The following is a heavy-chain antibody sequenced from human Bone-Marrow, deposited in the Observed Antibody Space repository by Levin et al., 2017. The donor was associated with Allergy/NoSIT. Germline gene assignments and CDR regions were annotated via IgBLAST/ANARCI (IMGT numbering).Heavy chain of an antibody. CDR2: ISAYNGNT. V-gene: IGHV1-18*01. CDR3: ARAGGYYPNHAPIPRYYYYYGMDV. J-gene: IGHJ6*02. D-gene: IGHD3-3*01. Sequence: PGASVKVSCKASGYTFTSYGISWVRQAPGQGLEWMGWISAYNGNTNYAQKLQGRVTMTTDTSTSTAYMELRSLRSDDTAVYYCARAGGYYPNHAPIPRYYYYYGMDVWGQGTTVTVSS. CDR1: GYTFTSYG.